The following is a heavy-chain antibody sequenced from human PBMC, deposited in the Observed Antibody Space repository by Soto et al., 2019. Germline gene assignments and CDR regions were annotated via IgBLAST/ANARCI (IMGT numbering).Heavy chain of an antibody. CDR1: GGSVSSGSYY. V-gene: IGHV4-61*01. Sequence: QVQLQESGPGLVKPSETLSLTCTVSGGSVSSGSYYWSWIRQPPGKGLEWIGYIYYSGSTNYNPSLKSRVTISIATSQNQFSLTLSSVTAGDTAGYYRARYSSGWYAASYWGPGTLVTVSS. CDR3: ARYSSGWYAASY. CDR2: IYYSGST. J-gene: IGHJ4*02. D-gene: IGHD6-19*01.